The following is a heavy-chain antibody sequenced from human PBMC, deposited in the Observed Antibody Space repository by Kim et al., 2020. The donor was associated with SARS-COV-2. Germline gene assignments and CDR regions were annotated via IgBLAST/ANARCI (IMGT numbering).Heavy chain of an antibody. J-gene: IGHJ4*02. CDR1: GGSISSSSYY. V-gene: IGHV4-39*01. Sequence: SETLSLTCTVSGGSISSSSYYWGWIRQPPGKGLEWIGSIYYSGSTYYNPSLKSRVTISVDTSKNQFSLKLSSVTAADTAVYYCASLFRYDYVWGSTPAASRAVDYWGQGTLVTVSS. CDR2: IYYSGST. CDR3: ASLFRYDYVWGSTPAASRAVDY. D-gene: IGHD3-16*01.